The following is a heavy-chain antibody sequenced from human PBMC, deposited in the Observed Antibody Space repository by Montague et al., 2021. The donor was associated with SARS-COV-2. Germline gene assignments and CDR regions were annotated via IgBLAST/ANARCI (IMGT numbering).Heavy chain of an antibody. D-gene: IGHD2-8*01. CDR2: IYYSGST. V-gene: IGHV4-59*01. CDR1: GGSISGYY. J-gene: IGHJ6*02. CDR3: ARLLRSCSNGVCRTYYYCAMDV. Sequence: SETPSLTCTVSGGSISGYYWSWIRQSPGKGLEWIGYIYYSGSTKYNPFLESRVTVSVDRSKNQVSLKLSSVTPADTAVYYCARLLRSCSNGVCRTYYYCAMDVWGQGTTVTVSS.